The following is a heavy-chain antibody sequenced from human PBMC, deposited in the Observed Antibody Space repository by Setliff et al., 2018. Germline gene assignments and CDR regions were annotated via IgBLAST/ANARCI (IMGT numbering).Heavy chain of an antibody. Sequence: ASVKVSCKASGYTFTSYGINWVRQAPGQGLEWMGWISACAQKFQGRVTMTTDTPTSTAYMELRSLRSDDTAVYYCARGPLDFVVAPPAAKFDFWGQGTLVTVSS. CDR3: ARGPLDFVVAPPAAKFDF. CDR1: GYTFTSYG. J-gene: IGHJ4*02. CDR2: ISA. D-gene: IGHD2-2*01. V-gene: IGHV1-18*01.